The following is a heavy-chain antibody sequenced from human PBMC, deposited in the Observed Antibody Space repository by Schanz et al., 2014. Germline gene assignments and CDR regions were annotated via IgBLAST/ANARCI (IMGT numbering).Heavy chain of an antibody. CDR2: SGSGTST. V-gene: IGHV3-23*04. D-gene: IGHD3-22*01. CDR1: GFTVSINY. Sequence: EVQLVESGGGLVQPGGSLRLSCAASGFTVSINYMSWVRQAPGKGLEWVSALSGSGTSTYYADSVKGRFTISRDNSKNTLYLQMNSLRAEDTAVYYCARTLIGLFTLDVWGQGTTVTVSS. CDR3: ARTLIGLFTLDV. J-gene: IGHJ6*02.